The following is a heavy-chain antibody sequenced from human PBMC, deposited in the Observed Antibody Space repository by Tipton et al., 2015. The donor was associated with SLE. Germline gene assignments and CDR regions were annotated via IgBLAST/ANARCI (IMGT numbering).Heavy chain of an antibody. CDR3: ARAPGQLWPWDY. J-gene: IGHJ4*02. CDR2: INHSGST. Sequence: TLSLTCAVYGGSFSGYYWSWIRQPPGKGLEWIGEINHSGSTNYNPSLKSRVTISVDTSKNQFSLKVSSVTVADTAVYYCARAPGQLWPWDYWGQGTLVTVSS. CDR1: GGSFSGYY. V-gene: IGHV4-34*01. D-gene: IGHD5-18*01.